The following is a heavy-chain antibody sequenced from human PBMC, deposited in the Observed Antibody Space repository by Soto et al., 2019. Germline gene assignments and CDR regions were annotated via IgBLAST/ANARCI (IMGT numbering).Heavy chain of an antibody. J-gene: IGHJ4*02. V-gene: IGHV1-2*04. CDR2: INPNSGGT. CDR3: ARAPFWSGSPPEFDY. CDR1: GYTFTGYY. Sequence: GASMKVSCKASGYTFTGYYMHWVRQAPGQGLEWKGWINPNSGGTNYAQKFQGWVTMTGDTFISTAYMELSRLRSDDTAVYYCARAPFWSGSPPEFDYWGQGTLVTVSS. D-gene: IGHD3-3*01.